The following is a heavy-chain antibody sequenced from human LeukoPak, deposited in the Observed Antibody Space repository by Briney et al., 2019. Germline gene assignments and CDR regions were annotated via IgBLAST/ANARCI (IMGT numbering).Heavy chain of an antibody. CDR1: GFTFSSYG. Sequence: GGSLRLSCAASGFTFSSYGMHWVRQAPGKGLEWVAFIRYDGSNKYYADSVKGRFTISRDNSKNTLYLQMNSLRAEDTAVYYCAKSSLVVEWELRDFDYWGQGTLVTVSS. V-gene: IGHV3-30*02. D-gene: IGHD1-26*01. J-gene: IGHJ4*02. CDR3: AKSSLVVEWELRDFDY. CDR2: IRYDGSNK.